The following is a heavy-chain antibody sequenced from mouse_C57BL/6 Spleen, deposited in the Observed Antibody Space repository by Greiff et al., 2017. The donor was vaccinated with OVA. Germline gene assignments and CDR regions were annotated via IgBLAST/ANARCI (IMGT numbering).Heavy chain of an antibody. Sequence: QVQLQQPGAELVMPGASVKLSCKASGYTFTSYWMHWVKQRPGQGLEWIGEIDPSDSYTNYNQKLKGKSTLTVDKSSSTAYMQLSSLTSEDSAVYYCARGVADWYFDVWGTGTTVTVSS. D-gene: IGHD1-1*02. CDR3: ARGVADWYFDV. J-gene: IGHJ1*03. CDR2: IDPSDSYT. V-gene: IGHV1-69*01. CDR1: GYTFTSYW.